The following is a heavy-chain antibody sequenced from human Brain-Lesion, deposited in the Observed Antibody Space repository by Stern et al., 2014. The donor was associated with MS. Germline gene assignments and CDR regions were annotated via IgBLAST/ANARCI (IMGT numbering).Heavy chain of an antibody. CDR1: GGSISSGGYY. V-gene: IGHV4-61*02. J-gene: IGHJ6*02. CDR2: IFNSGST. D-gene: IGHD2-2*01. Sequence: VQLVESGPGLVKPSQTLSLSCTVSGGSISSGGYYWSWIRQPAGKGLEWIGRIFNSGSTSYNPSLKSRVPISKDPSKNQFPLRLNSMTAADTAVYYCARGRVVPGFQYYATDVWGQGTTVIVSS. CDR3: ARGRVVPGFQYYATDV.